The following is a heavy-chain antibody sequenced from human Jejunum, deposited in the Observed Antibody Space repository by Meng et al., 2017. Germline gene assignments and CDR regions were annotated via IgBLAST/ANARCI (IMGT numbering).Heavy chain of an antibody. Sequence: QLQLQESGPGLVKPSETRSPTCPVSGDSKRISNYYWGWIRQPPGKGMQWIGTIYYTGSTDYSPSLKSRVTISVDTSKKQFSLSLTSVTAADTAIYYCVRQRYCYSAGCYSDSWGQGTLVTVSS. CDR1: GDSKRISNYY. D-gene: IGHD2-15*01. CDR2: IYYTGST. J-gene: IGHJ4*02. V-gene: IGHV4-39*01. CDR3: VRQRYCYSAGCYSDS.